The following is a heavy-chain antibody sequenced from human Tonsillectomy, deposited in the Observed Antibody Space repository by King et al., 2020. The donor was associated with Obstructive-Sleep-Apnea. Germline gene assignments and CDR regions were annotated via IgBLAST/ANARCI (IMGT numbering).Heavy chain of an antibody. D-gene: IGHD6-19*01. V-gene: IGHV5-10-1*03. CDR2: IDPTASYT. CDR3: ARQDTYSSGQYYFDY. CDR1: GYSFTNYW. J-gene: IGHJ4*02. Sequence: VQLVQSGAEVKKPGESLRISCKGSGYSFTNYWINWVRQMPGKGLEWMGRIDPTASYTNFSPSFQGHVTISADRSISTVYLQWSSLKASDSAMYYCARQDTYSSGQYYFDYWGQGTLVTVSS.